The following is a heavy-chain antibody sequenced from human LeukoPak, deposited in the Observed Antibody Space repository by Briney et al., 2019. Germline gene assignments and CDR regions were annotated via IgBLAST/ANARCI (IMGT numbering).Heavy chain of an antibody. CDR1: GSTFSSYW. D-gene: IGHD6-6*01. CDR2: IKQDGSVK. Sequence: GGSLRLSCAASGSTFSSYWMTWVRQAPGKGLEWVANIKQDGSVKYYVDSVKGRFTISRDNAKNSLYLQMNSLRAEDTAIYNCARIGYSSSSLDFWGRGTLVTVSS. J-gene: IGHJ4*02. CDR3: ARIGYSSSSLDF. V-gene: IGHV3-7*03.